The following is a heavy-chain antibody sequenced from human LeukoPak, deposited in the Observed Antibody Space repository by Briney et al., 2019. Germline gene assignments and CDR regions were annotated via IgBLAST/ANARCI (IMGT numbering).Heavy chain of an antibody. CDR2: INHSGST. J-gene: IGHJ3*02. D-gene: IGHD2-15*01. CDR3: ARVHVAADAFDI. V-gene: IGHV4-34*01. CDR1: GGSFSGHY. Sequence: PSETLSLTCAVYGGSFSGHYWSWIRQPPGKGLEWIGEINHSGSTNYNPSLKSRVTISVNTSKNQFSLKLSSVTAADTAVYYCARVHVAADAFDIWGQGTMVTVSS.